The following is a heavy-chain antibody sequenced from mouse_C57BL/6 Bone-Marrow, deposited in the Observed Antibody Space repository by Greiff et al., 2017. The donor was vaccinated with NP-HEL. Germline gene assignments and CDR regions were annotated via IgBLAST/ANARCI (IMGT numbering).Heavy chain of an antibody. CDR1: GFNIKDDY. D-gene: IGHD1-1*01. Sequence: EVKLMESGAELVKPGASVKLSCTVSGFNIKDDYMHWVKQRPEQGLEWIGWIDPENGDTEYASKFPGKATITADTSSNTAYLQLSSLTSEDTAVDYCTTGGSSPYAMDYWGQGTSVTVSS. J-gene: IGHJ4*01. CDR3: TTGGSSPYAMDY. CDR2: IDPENGDT. V-gene: IGHV14-4*01.